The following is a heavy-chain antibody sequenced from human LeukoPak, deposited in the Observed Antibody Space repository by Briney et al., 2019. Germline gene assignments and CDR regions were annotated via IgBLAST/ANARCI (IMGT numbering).Heavy chain of an antibody. J-gene: IGHJ4*02. V-gene: IGHV3-64*01. Sequence: PGGSLRLSCAASGFTFSIYAMHWVRQSPGKGLEYVSAISSYGNNTYYANSVKGRFTISRDNSKNTLYLQMGSLRAEDMAVYYCARARGYSYGYDWGQGTLVTVSS. CDR2: ISSYGNNT. CDR3: ARARGYSYGYD. CDR1: GFTFSIYA. D-gene: IGHD5-18*01.